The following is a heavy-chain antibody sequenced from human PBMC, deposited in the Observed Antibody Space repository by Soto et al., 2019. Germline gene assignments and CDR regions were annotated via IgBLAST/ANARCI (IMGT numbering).Heavy chain of an antibody. J-gene: IGHJ4*02. CDR2: NYYSGRT. D-gene: IGHD4-17*01. CDR1: GGSISSSSYY. CDR3: ARYGFYGDYYFDY. V-gene: IGHV4-39*01. Sequence: QLQLQESGPGLVKPSETLSLTCTVSGGSISSSSYYWGWIRQPPGKGLGWIGRNYYSGRTYYNPSRKSRVTISVDTSKNQCSLKLSSVTAADTAVYYCARYGFYGDYYFDYWGQGTLVTVSS.